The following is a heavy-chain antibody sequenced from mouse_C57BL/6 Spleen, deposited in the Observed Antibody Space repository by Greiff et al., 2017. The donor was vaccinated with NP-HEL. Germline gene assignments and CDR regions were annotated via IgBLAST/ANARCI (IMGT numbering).Heavy chain of an antibody. D-gene: IGHD2-3*01. Sequence: VQLQQSGAELAKPGASVKLSCKASGYTFTSYWMHWVKQRPGQGLEWIGYINPSSGYTKYNQKFKDKATLTADKSSSTAYMQLSSLTYEDSAVYDGARGAPDGYLTPYYFDYWGQGTTLTVSS. V-gene: IGHV1-7*01. CDR1: GYTFTSYW. CDR2: INPSSGYT. J-gene: IGHJ2*01. CDR3: ARGAPDGYLTPYYFDY.